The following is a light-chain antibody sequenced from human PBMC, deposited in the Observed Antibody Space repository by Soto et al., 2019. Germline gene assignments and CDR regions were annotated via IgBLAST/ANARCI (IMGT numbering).Light chain of an antibody. V-gene: IGKV1-5*01. CDR3: QQYNSYCMYT. CDR1: QSISSW. Sequence: DIQMIRSPSTLTASVGDRVTITCRASQSISSWLAWYQQKPGKAPKLLIYDASSLESGVPSRFSGSGSGTEFALTISSLQPDDFATYYCQQYNSYCMYTFGQGTKLEIK. CDR2: DAS. J-gene: IGKJ2*01.